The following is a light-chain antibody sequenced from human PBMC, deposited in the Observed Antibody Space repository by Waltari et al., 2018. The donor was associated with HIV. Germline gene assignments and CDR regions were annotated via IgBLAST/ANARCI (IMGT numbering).Light chain of an antibody. Sequence: EIVLTQSPGTLSLSKGARATLPCRASQSVSNNYLAWYQQKPGHSPMLVIYGASNRATGIPDRFSGSGAGTDFTLTISGLEPEDFAVYYCQHYDRSPQSFGPGTTVDI. J-gene: IGKJ3*01. CDR1: QSVSNNY. CDR2: GAS. V-gene: IGKV3-20*01. CDR3: QHYDRSPQS.